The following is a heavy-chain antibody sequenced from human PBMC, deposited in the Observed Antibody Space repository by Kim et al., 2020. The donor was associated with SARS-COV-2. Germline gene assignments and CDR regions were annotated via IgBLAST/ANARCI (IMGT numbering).Heavy chain of an antibody. Sequence: SETLSLTCTVSGGSISSYYWSWIRQPPGKGLEWIGYIYYSGSTNYNTSLKSRVTISVDTSKNQFSLKLRSVTAAATAVDYCAGVPAPGWYYSGMDVWGQGTTVTVSS. CDR2: IYYSGST. J-gene: IGHJ6*02. CDR1: GGSISSYY. D-gene: IGHD2-15*01. V-gene: IGHV4-59*01. CDR3: AGVPAPGWYYSGMDV.